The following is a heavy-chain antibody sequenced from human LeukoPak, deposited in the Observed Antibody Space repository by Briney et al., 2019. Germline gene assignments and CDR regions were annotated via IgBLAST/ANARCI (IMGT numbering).Heavy chain of an antibody. D-gene: IGHD6-6*01. CDR1: GFTFSNYN. CDR2: ISSSGSNI. J-gene: IGHJ4*02. Sequence: PGGSLRLSCAASGFTFSNYNMNWVRQAPGKGLEWVSFISSSGSNIYYADSVKGRFTISRDNAKNPLYLQMNSLRAEDTAVYYCARDLGIAARRVFDYWGQGTLVTVSS. CDR3: ARDLGIAARRVFDY. V-gene: IGHV3-21*03.